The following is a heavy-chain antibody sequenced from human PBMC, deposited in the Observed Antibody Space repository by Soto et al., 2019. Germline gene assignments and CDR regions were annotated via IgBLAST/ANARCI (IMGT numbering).Heavy chain of an antibody. CDR1: GFTFSNYA. V-gene: IGHV3-23*01. Sequence: GSLRLSCIASGFTFSNYAMSLVRQAPGKGLEWFSTISDNGANTFIGDSMKDHFDISRDNSKNTVFLHLSTVRAEDTAIYYCARAIGADFFDYWGQGTPVTVSS. J-gene: IGHJ4*02. D-gene: IGHD6-25*01. CDR2: ISDNGANT. CDR3: ARAIGADFFDY.